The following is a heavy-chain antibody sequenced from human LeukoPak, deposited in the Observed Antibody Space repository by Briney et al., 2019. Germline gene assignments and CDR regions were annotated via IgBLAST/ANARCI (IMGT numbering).Heavy chain of an antibody. CDR1: GYSLSSGYY. CDR3: ARHPEDPHDYSNYLYAFDI. D-gene: IGHD4-11*01. CDR2: IYHSGST. J-gene: IGHJ3*02. Sequence: SETLSLTCAVSGYSLSSGYYWGWIRQPPGKGLEWIGSIYHSGSTYYNPSLKSRVTISVDTSKNQFSLKLSSVTAADTAVYYCARHPEDPHDYSNYLYAFDIWGQGTMVTVSS. V-gene: IGHV4-38-2*01.